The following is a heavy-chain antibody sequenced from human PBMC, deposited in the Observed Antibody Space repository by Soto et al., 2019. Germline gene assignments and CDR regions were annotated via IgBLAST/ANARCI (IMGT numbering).Heavy chain of an antibody. Sequence: QVQLVDSGGGVVQPGRSLRLSCAASGFTFSSYAMHWVRRAPGKGLEWVAAVSHDGKSGFYADSVSGRFTVSRDNSNNLVYLQMDRLRPEDTALFYCASLDKFNGGWSWGQGTAVTVSS. V-gene: IGHV3-30*14. D-gene: IGHD6-19*01. CDR2: VSHDGKSG. CDR1: GFTFSSYA. J-gene: IGHJ4*02. CDR3: ASLDKFNGGWS.